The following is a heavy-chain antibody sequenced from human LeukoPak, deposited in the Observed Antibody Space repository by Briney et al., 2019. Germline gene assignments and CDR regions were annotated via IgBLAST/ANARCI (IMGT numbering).Heavy chain of an antibody. J-gene: IGHJ5*02. V-gene: IGHV3-21*01. D-gene: IGHD2-2*01. CDR2: ISSSSSYI. CDR3: ARDYRPGYCSSTSCYAAWFDP. Sequence: PGGSLRLSCAASGFTFSSYSMSWVRQAPGKGLEWVSSISSSSSYIYYADSVKGRFTISRDNAKNSLYLQMNSLRAEDTAVYYCARDYRPGYCSSTSCYAAWFDPWGQGTLVTVSS. CDR1: GFTFSSYS.